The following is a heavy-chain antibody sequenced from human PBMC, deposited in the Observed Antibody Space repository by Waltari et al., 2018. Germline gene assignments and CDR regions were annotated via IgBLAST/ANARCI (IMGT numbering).Heavy chain of an antibody. CDR3: ARQNIVTYGDPGAFDI. D-gene: IGHD4-17*01. J-gene: IGHJ3*02. CDR1: GYSFTSYW. CDR2: IYPGDSDT. Sequence: EVQLVQSGAEVKKPGESLKISCKGSGYSFTSYWIGWVRQMPGKGLEWMGIIYPGDSDTRYSPSFQGQVTISADKSISTAYLQWSSLKASDTAMYYCARQNIVTYGDPGAFDIWGQGTMVTVSS. V-gene: IGHV5-51*01.